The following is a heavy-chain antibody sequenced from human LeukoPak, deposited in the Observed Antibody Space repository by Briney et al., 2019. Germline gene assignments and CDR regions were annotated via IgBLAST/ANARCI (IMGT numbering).Heavy chain of an antibody. CDR1: GFTFSSYA. Sequence: PGGSLRLSCAASGFTFSSYAMSWVRQAPGKGLEWVAVISYDGSNKYYADSVKGRFTISRDNSKNTLYLQMNSLRAEDTAVYYCAKDIRDSGGFAYWGQGTLVTVSS. J-gene: IGHJ4*02. CDR2: ISYDGSNK. CDR3: AKDIRDSGGFAY. D-gene: IGHD3-10*01. V-gene: IGHV3-30*18.